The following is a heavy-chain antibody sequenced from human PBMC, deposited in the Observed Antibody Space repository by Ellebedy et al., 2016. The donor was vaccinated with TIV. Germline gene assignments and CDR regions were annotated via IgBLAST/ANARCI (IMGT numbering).Heavy chain of an antibody. CDR3: ARGGPPPLDY. CDR2: IYYSGST. CDR1: GGSISSYY. Sequence: SETLSLTCTVSGGSISSYYWSWIRQPPGKGLEWIGYIYYSGSTNYNPSLKSRVTMSVDTSKNHFSLKLSSVTAADTAVYYCARGGPPPLDYWGQGTLVTVSS. V-gene: IGHV4-59*01. D-gene: IGHD3-10*01. J-gene: IGHJ4*02.